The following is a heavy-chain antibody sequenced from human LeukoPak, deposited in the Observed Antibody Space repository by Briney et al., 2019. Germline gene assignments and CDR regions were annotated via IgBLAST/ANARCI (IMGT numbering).Heavy chain of an antibody. D-gene: IGHD3-10*01. CDR1: GFTFSSYA. CDR2: ISGSGGST. Sequence: GGSLRLSCAASGFTFSSYAMSWVRQAPGKGLEWVSAISGSGGSTYYADSVKGRFTISRDNSKNTLYLQMNSLRAEDTAVYYCAREVLVGITMVRGDHSDYWGQGTLVTVSS. V-gene: IGHV3-23*01. J-gene: IGHJ4*02. CDR3: AREVLVGITMVRGDHSDY.